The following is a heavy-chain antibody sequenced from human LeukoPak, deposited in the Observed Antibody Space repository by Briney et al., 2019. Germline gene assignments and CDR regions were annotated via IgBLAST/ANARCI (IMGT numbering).Heavy chain of an antibody. V-gene: IGHV3-23*01. CDR3: AKRGGTESFYYYYYMDV. Sequence: PGGSLRLSCAASGFTFSSYAMSWVRQAPGKGLEWVALISRSGGTTYYADSVKGRFTISRDNSKNTLYLQMTSLRAEDTAEYYCAKRGGTESFYYYYYMDVWGKGTTVTVSS. CDR2: ISRSGGTT. J-gene: IGHJ6*03. D-gene: IGHD2-15*01. CDR1: GFTFSSYA.